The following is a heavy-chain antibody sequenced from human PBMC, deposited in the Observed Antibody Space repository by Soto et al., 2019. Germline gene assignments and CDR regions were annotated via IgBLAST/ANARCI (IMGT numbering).Heavy chain of an antibody. Sequence: ESLTMFFTGSGYSFTTYWLALVRQMPGKGLEYMGIIYPGDSDSRYSPAFQGQVTISADKSISTAYLQWTSLKASDTAIYYCARSRVSTPRLEDPFDIWGQGTMVTV. CDR3: ARSRVSTPRLEDPFDI. V-gene: IGHV5-51*01. D-gene: IGHD5-12*01. CDR2: IYPGDSDS. J-gene: IGHJ3*02. CDR1: GYSFTTYW.